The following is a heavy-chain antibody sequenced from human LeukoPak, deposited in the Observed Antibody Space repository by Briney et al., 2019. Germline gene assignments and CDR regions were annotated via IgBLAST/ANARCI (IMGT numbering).Heavy chain of an antibody. V-gene: IGHV1-2*02. CDR1: GYTFTGYY. CDR2: INPNSGGT. D-gene: IGHD3-10*01. CDR3: ATRLRGVIRFAFDI. Sequence: ASVKVSCKASGYTFTGYYMHWVQQAPGQGLEWMGWINPNSGGTNYAQKFQGRVTMTRDTSISTAYMELSRLRSVDTAVYYCATRLRGVIRFAFDIWGQGTMVTVSS. J-gene: IGHJ3*02.